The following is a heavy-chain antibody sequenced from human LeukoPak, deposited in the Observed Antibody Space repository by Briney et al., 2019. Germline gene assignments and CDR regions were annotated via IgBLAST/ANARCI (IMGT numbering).Heavy chain of an antibody. CDR3: ARDVPSSPTLRYLRSYYGMDV. D-gene: IGHD3-9*01. J-gene: IGHJ6*02. CDR2: ISSSSSYI. Sequence: RTGGSLRLSCAASGFTFSSYSMNWVRQAPGKGLEWVSSISSSSSYIYYADSVKGRFTISRDNAKNSLYLQMNSLRAEDTAVYYCARDVPSSPTLRYLRSYYGMDVWGQGTTVTVSS. V-gene: IGHV3-21*01. CDR1: GFTFSSYS.